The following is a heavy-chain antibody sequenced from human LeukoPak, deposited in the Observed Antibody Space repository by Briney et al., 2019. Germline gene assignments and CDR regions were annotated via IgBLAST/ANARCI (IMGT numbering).Heavy chain of an antibody. CDR3: ARGTRGSYSSIHD. CDR1: GYTFSDYY. CDR2: INPNSGGT. V-gene: IGHV1-2*02. J-gene: IGHJ4*02. D-gene: IGHD1-26*01. Sequence: ASVKASCKASGYTFSDYYIHWVRQAPGQGLEWVGWINPNSGGTDSAQKLQGRVTMTRDTSISATYVELRTLTSDDTAVYYCARGTRGSYSSIHDWGQGTLVTVSS.